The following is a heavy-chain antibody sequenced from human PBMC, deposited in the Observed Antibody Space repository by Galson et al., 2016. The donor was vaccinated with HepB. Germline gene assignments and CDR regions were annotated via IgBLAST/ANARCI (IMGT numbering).Heavy chain of an antibody. CDR3: ATPDEGSGRIFDY. D-gene: IGHD2-15*01. Sequence: SLRLSCAASGFTFTTYWMTWVRQAPGKGLEWVAHIKQDGSEKYYVDSVKGRFTISRDNAKNSLYLQMNSLRAEDTAVYYCATPDEGSGRIFDYWGQGTLVTVSS. J-gene: IGHJ4*02. CDR1: GFTFTTYW. V-gene: IGHV3-7*03. CDR2: IKQDGSEK.